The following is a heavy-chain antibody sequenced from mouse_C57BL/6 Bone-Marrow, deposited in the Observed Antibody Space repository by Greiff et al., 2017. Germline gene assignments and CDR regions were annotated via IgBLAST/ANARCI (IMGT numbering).Heavy chain of an antibody. CDR1: GYTFTSSW. V-gene: IGHV1-52*01. D-gene: IGHD1-1*01. CDR2: IYPSDSET. CDR3: ARSYYGSSYVKGD. J-gene: IGHJ2*01. Sequence: QVQLQQPGAELVRPGSSVKLSCKASGYTFTSSWMHWVKQRPIQGLEWIGNIYPSDSETHYNQKFKDKATLTVDKSSSTAYMQLSSLTSEDSAVXYCARSYYGSSYVKGDWGQGTTRTVSS.